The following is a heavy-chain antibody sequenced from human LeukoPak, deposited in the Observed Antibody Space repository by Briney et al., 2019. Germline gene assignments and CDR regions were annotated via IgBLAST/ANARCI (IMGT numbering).Heavy chain of an antibody. CDR1: GYTFTGYY. Sequence: ASVKVSCKASGYTFTGYYIHWVRQAPGQGLEWMGWIKPNSGGTNYAQTFQGRVTMTRDTSISTAYMELSRLRSDDTAVYYCARGSIVGATFDYFDYWGQGTLVTVSS. CDR3: ARGSIVGATFDYFDY. V-gene: IGHV1-2*02. J-gene: IGHJ4*02. CDR2: IKPNSGGT. D-gene: IGHD1-26*01.